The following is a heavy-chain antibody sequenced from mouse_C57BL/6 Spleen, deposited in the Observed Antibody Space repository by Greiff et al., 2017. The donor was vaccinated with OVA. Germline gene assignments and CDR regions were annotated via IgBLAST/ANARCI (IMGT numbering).Heavy chain of an antibody. D-gene: IGHD2-4*01. V-gene: IGHV5-12*01. CDR3: TRGMIAYCYAMDD. CDR2: ICNGGGSS. J-gene: IGHJ4*01. CDR1: GFTFSDYY. Sequence: EVQVVQSGGGLVQPGGSLKLSCAASGFTFSDYYMYWVRQTPEKRLEWVVYICNGGGSSYYPDTVKGGFTISRDNTKNTLYLQMSRLKSEDTAMYYCTRGMIAYCYAMDDWGKGTTVTGTS.